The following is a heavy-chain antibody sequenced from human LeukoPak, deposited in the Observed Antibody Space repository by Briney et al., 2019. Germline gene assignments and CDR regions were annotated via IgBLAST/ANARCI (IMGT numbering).Heavy chain of an antibody. V-gene: IGHV4-61*02. CDR3: ARDRVDYDFWSGPFDY. J-gene: IGHJ4*02. CDR1: GGSISSGSYY. Sequence: PSQTLSLTCTVSGGSISSGSYYWSWIRQPAGKGLEWIGGIYTSGSTNYNPSLKSRVTISVDTSKNQFSLKLSSVTAADTAVYYCARDRVDYDFWSGPFDYWGQGTLVTVSS. CDR2: IYTSGST. D-gene: IGHD3-3*01.